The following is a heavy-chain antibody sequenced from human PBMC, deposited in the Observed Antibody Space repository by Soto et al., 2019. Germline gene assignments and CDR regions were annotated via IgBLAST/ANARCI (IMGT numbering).Heavy chain of an antibody. J-gene: IGHJ4*02. CDR2: IYYSGST. CDR1: AGSISSSSYY. V-gene: IGHV4-39*01. CDR3: ARQPTYYYDSSGYYAYFDY. D-gene: IGHD3-22*01. Sequence: QLQLQESGPGLVKPSETLSLTCTVSAGSISSSSYYWGWIRPPPGKGLEWIGGIYYSGSTSYNPSLKSRVTVSVDTSKNQFSRKLSSVTAADTAVYYCARQPTYYYDSSGYYAYFDYWGQGTLVTVSS.